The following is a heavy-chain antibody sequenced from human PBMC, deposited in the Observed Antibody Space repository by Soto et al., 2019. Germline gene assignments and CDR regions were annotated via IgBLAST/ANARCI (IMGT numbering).Heavy chain of an antibody. CDR3: AKDPLPYCSGGSCYSYYFDY. D-gene: IGHD2-15*01. V-gene: IGHV3-23*01. J-gene: IGHJ4*02. CDR1: GFTFSSYA. CDR2: ISGSGGST. Sequence: GESLKISCAASGFTFSSYAMSWVRQAPGKGLEWVSAISGSGGSTYYADSVKGRFTISRDNSKNTLYLQMNSLRAEDTAVYYCAKDPLPYCSGGSCYSYYFDYWGQGTLVTVSS.